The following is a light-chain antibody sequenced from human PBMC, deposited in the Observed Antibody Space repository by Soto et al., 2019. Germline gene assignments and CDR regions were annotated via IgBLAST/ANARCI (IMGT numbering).Light chain of an antibody. V-gene: IGKV4-1*01. CDR2: WAS. Sequence: DIVMTQSPDSLAVTLGERATINCKSSQSVLYSSNSKNYLAWYQQKPGQPPKPLIYWASTREAGVPDRFSGSGSGTDFTLTISSLRAEDVALYYCQQYYGPPTFGQGTKVDIK. CDR1: QSVLYSSNSKNY. CDR3: QQYYGPPT. J-gene: IGKJ1*01.